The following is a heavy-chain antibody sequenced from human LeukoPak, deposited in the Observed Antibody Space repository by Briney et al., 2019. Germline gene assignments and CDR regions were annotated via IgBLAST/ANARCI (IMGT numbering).Heavy chain of an antibody. V-gene: IGHV3-30-3*01. CDR1: GFTFSSYA. J-gene: IGHJ5*02. CDR3: ARQWREYIVGATTDWFDP. CDR2: ISYDGSNK. Sequence: GRSLRLSCAASGFTFSSYAMHWVRQAPGKGLEWVAVISYDGSNKYYADSVKGRFTISRDNSKNALYLQMNSLRAEDTAVYYCARQWREYIVGATTDWFDPWGQGTLVTVSS. D-gene: IGHD1-26*01.